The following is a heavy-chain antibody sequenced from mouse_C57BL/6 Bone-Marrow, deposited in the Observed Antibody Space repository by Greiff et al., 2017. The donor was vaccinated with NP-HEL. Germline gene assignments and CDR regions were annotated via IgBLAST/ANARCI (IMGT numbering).Heavy chain of an antibody. D-gene: IGHD2-3*01. J-gene: IGHJ2*01. Sequence: VKLMESGPELVKPGASVKISCKASGYSFTSYYIHWVKQRPGQGLEWIGWIYPGSGNTKYNEKFKGKATLTADTSSSTAYMQLSSLTSEDSAVYYCARRGWLLLYYFDYWGQGTTLTVSS. V-gene: IGHV1-66*01. CDR1: GYSFTSYY. CDR3: ARRGWLLLYYFDY. CDR2: IYPGSGNT.